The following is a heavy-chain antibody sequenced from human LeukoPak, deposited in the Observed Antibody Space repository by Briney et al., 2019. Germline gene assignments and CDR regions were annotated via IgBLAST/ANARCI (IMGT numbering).Heavy chain of an antibody. V-gene: IGHV3-23*01. D-gene: IGHD2-15*01. CDR1: GYSFNAYA. CDR3: AKSSVVTPSGSFDY. CDR2: ISGSGTST. J-gene: IGHJ4*02. Sequence: GWSLKLSRVASGYSFNAYAMSWVRQAPGKGLEWVSGISGSGTSTYYADSVKGRFSISRDNSRDTVFLSMSSLSAENTAVYYCAKSSVVTPSGSFDYWGQGTLVTVSS.